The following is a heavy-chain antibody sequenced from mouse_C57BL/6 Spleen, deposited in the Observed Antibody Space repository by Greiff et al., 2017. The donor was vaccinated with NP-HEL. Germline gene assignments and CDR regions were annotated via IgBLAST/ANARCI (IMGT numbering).Heavy chain of an antibody. Sequence: QVQLQQPGAELVKPGASVKLSCKASGYTFTSYWMQWVKQRHGQGLEWIGEIDPSDSYTNYNQKFKGKATLTVYTSTSTAYLQLLSLTSEASAVSYCARRGRSPDDWGQGTTLTVSS. CDR1: GYTFTSYW. J-gene: IGHJ2*01. CDR3: ARRGRSPDD. CDR2: IDPSDSYT. D-gene: IGHD1-1*01. V-gene: IGHV1-50*01.